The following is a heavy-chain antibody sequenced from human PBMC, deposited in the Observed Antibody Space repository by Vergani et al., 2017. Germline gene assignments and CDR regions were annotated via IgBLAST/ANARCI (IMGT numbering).Heavy chain of an antibody. D-gene: IGHD1-1*01. CDR2: IMGYNGEK. V-gene: IGHV1-18*01. Sequence: QVQLVQSGAEVKKPGASVKVSCKASGYTFTTYDISWVRQAPGQGLEWMGWIMGYNGEKNYAQKVQGRVSMTKDTATSMAYMELRNLTPDDTSVYYCARLYSYNWNYFDYWGQGTLVTVSS. CDR1: GYTFTTYD. CDR3: ARLYSYNWNYFDY. J-gene: IGHJ4*02.